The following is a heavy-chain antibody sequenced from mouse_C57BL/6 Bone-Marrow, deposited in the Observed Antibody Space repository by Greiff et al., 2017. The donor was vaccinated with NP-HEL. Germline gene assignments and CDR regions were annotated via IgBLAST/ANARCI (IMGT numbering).Heavy chain of an antibody. V-gene: IGHV5-12*01. CDR1: GFTFSDYY. Sequence: EVQGVESGGGLVQPGGSLKLSCAASGFTFSDYYMYWVRQTPETRLEWVAYISNGGGSTYYPDTVKGRFTIARDNAKNTLYLQMSRLKSEDTAMYYCARPITTVVAKVYYAMDYWGQGTSVTVSS. D-gene: IGHD1-1*01. CDR2: ISNGGGST. J-gene: IGHJ4*01. CDR3: ARPITTVVAKVYYAMDY.